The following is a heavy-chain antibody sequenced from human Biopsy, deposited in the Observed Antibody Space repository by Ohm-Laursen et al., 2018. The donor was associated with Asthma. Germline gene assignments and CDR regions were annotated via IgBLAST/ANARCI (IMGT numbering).Heavy chain of an antibody. CDR1: GFTFSSYA. J-gene: IGHJ6*02. CDR2: ISGSGGST. D-gene: IGHD3-3*01. V-gene: IGHV3-23*01. Sequence: SLRLSCAAFGFTFSSYAMSWVRQAPGKGLEWVSAISGSGGSTYYADSVKGRFTISRDNSKNTLYLQMNSLRAEDTAVYYCAKWDTYYDFWSGYYTRYNYYYYGMDVWGQGTTVTVSS. CDR3: AKWDTYYDFWSGYYTRYNYYYYGMDV.